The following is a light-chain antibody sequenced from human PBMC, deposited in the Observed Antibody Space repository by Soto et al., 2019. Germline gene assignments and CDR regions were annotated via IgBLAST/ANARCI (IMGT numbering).Light chain of an antibody. CDR2: DAS. J-gene: IGKJ4*01. Sequence: DIQMTQSRSSLSASVGDRVTITFRASQGIRNDLGWYQQKPGKAPKLLIYDASSLESGVPSRFSGSGSGTEFTLTISSLQPDDFATYHCQQYNSWSGVTFGGGTKVDIK. V-gene: IGKV1-17*01. CDR1: QGIRND. CDR3: QQYNSWSGVT.